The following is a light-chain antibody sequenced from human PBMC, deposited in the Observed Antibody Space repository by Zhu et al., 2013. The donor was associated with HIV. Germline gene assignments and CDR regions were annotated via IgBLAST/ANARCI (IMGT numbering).Light chain of an antibody. J-gene: IGKJ4*01. CDR2: DVA. Sequence: EIVMTQSPATLSVSPGERVTLSCRASQSVSSNLAWYQQKPGQAPRLLIYDVATRATGVPDRFSGSGSGTDFTLTISGLQSEDFALYFCHQYKDWVFTFGGRDHGGDQT. V-gene: IGKV3-15*01. CDR3: HQYKDWVFT. CDR1: QSVSSN.